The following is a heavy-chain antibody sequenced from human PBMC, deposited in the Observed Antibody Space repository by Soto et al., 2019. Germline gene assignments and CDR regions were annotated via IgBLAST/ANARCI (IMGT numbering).Heavy chain of an antibody. V-gene: IGHV4-39*02. CDR3: ARDYYGSGSKYGMDV. Sequence: SETLSLTCTVSGGSISSSSYYWGWIRQPPGKGLEWIGSIYYSGSTYYNPSLKSRVTISVDTSKNQFSLKLSSVTAADTAVYYCARDYYGSGSKYGMDVWGHGTTVTVSS. J-gene: IGHJ6*02. D-gene: IGHD3-10*01. CDR2: IYYSGST. CDR1: GGSISSSSYY.